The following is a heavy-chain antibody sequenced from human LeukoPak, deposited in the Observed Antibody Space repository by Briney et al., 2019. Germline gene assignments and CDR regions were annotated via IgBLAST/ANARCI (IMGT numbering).Heavy chain of an antibody. V-gene: IGHV4-59*01. D-gene: IGHD3-16*01. CDR3: ARDRALGSGKYYFDC. Sequence: PSETLSLTCTVSGGSISSYYWSWIRLPPGKGLEWIGYIDYSGSTNYNPSLKSRVTISLDTSKNQFSLKLSSVTAADTAVYFCARDRALGSGKYYFDCWGQGTLVTVSS. CDR2: IDYSGST. J-gene: IGHJ4*02. CDR1: GGSISSYY.